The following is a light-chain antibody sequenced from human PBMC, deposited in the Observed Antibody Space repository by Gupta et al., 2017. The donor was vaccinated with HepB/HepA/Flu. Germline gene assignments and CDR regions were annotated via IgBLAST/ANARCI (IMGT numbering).Light chain of an antibody. V-gene: IGLV2-14*01. Sequence: QSALTQPASVPGSPGQSITISCTGTSSDVGAYNYVSWFQQHPGKAPKLIIYDVSRRPAGVSNRFSGSKSGNTASLTISGLQAEDEADYYCSSVTSSTTWVFGGETRLTVL. CDR1: SSDVGAYNY. CDR2: DVS. J-gene: IGLJ3*02. CDR3: SSVTSSTTWV.